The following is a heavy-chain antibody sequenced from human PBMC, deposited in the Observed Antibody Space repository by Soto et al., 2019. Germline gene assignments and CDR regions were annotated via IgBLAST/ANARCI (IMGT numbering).Heavy chain of an antibody. CDR1: GGSISSYY. Sequence: QVQLQESGPGLVKPSETLSLTCTVSGGSISSYYWSWIRQPPGKGLEWIGYIYYSGSTNYNPSLKSRVTISVDTSKNQFSLELSSVTAADTAVYYCARSTYNYCSGGSCRRFDYWGQGTLVTVSS. V-gene: IGHV4-59*01. CDR2: IYYSGST. D-gene: IGHD2-15*01. CDR3: ARSTYNYCSGGSCRRFDY. J-gene: IGHJ4*02.